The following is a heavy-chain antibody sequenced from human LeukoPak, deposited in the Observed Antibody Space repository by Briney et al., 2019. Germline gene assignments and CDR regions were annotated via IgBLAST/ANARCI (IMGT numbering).Heavy chain of an antibody. Sequence: PGGSLRLSCAASGFSFSSYGMHRVRQAPGKGLEWVAVIRNDGGNKDYADSVKGRFTISRDNSKNTLYLQMNSLRAEDTAVYYCAKDWSLGYGCLDYWGQGILVTVSS. D-gene: IGHD5-12*01. CDR3: AKDWSLGYGCLDY. J-gene: IGHJ4*02. V-gene: IGHV3-33*06. CDR2: IRNDGGNK. CDR1: GFSFSSYG.